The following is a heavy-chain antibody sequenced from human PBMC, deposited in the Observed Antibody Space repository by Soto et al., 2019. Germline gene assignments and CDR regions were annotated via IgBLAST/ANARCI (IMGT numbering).Heavy chain of an antibody. V-gene: IGHV3-48*02. J-gene: IGHJ3*02. D-gene: IGHD3-9*01. CDR2: TGTRRKYT. Sequence: PGGSLRLSCAASGYALRDYSMNWVRQAPGKGLEWVSYTGTRRKYTFYADSVRGRFTISRDDARNSVYLQLNSLRDEDTAVYYCVRDRDWAFDIWGQGTMGTVS. CDR3: VRDRDWAFDI. CDR1: GYALRDYS.